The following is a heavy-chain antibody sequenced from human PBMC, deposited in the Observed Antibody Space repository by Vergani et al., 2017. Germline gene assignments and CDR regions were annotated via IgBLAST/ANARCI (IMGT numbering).Heavy chain of an antibody. CDR2: IIPMFGKT. J-gene: IGHJ4*02. CDR3: ARTLTRFLEWLLYFDY. D-gene: IGHD3-3*01. V-gene: IGHV1-69*01. Sequence: QIQLVQSGAEVKKPGSSVKVSCKAPGGTFSKYGISWVRQAPGQGLEWMGGIIPMFGKTIYTQKFQGRVTFTADESTSTAYMELSSLLSEDTAVYYCARTLTRFLEWLLYFDYWGRGTLVTVS. CDR1: GGTFSKYG.